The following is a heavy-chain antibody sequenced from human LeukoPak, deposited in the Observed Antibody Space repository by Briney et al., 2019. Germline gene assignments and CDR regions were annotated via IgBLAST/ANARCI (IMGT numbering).Heavy chain of an antibody. CDR1: GFTFSSYA. J-gene: IGHJ4*02. Sequence: PGGSLRLSCAASGFTFSSYAMHWVRQAPGKGLEWVAVISYDGSNKYHADSVKGRFTISRDNSKNTLYLQMNSLRAEDTAVYYCAKGSYYYDSSGYSPSFEYWGQGTLVTVSS. CDR2: ISYDGSNK. CDR3: AKGSYYYDSSGYSPSFEY. D-gene: IGHD3-22*01. V-gene: IGHV3-30*04.